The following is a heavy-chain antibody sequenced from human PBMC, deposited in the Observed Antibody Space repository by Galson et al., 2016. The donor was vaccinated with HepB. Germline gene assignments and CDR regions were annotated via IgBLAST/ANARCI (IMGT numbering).Heavy chain of an antibody. CDR3: ARRRVEQQLVRGPFNAHYGMDV. J-gene: IGHJ6*02. Sequence: SLRLSCAASRFTFSTYAMHWVRQAPGKGLEWVAVISHDGSKRYYGDSVKGRFTISRDNSKNTLYLQMNRLRAEDTAVYYCARRRVEQQLVRGPFNAHYGMDVWGQGTTVTVSS. V-gene: IGHV3-30*04. D-gene: IGHD6-13*01. CDR2: ISHDGSKR. CDR1: RFTFSTYA.